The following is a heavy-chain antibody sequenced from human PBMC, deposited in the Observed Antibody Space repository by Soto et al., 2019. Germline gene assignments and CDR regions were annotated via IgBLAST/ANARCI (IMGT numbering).Heavy chain of an antibody. J-gene: IGHJ5*02. Sequence: GGSLRLSCAASGFTVSSNYMSWVRQAPGKGLEWVSVIYSGGSTYYADSVKGRFTISRDNSKNTLYLQMNSLRAEDTAVYYCARENSGYEKPNPWFDPWGQGTLVTVSS. V-gene: IGHV3-66*01. CDR2: IYSGGST. CDR3: ARENSGYEKPNPWFDP. D-gene: IGHD5-12*01. CDR1: GFTVSSNY.